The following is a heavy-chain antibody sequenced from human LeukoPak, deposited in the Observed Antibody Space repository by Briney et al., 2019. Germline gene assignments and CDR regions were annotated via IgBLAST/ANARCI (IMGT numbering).Heavy chain of an antibody. J-gene: IGHJ4*02. CDR2: INPNSGAT. D-gene: IGHD4-17*01. CDR3: ARDMLPMTTVTTPGDY. CDR1: GYTFTSYD. V-gene: IGHV1-2*02. Sequence: ASVKVSCKASGYTFTSYDINWVRQAPGQGLEWMGWINPNSGATKSAQKFQGRVTMTRDTSISTAYMELSRLRSDDTAVYYCARDMLPMTTVTTPGDYWGQGTLVTVSS.